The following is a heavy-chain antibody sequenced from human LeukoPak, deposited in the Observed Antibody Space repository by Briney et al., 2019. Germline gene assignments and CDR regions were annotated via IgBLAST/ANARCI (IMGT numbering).Heavy chain of an antibody. Sequence: PSETLSLTCTVSGYSISSGYYWGWIRQPPGKGLEWIGSIYHSGSAYYNPSLKSRVTISEDTSKNQFSLKLSSVTAADTAVYYCARGGTATIERPFDYWGQGTLVTVSS. V-gene: IGHV4-38-2*02. CDR1: GYSISSGYY. D-gene: IGHD5-24*01. CDR3: ARGGTATIERPFDY. J-gene: IGHJ4*02. CDR2: IYHSGSA.